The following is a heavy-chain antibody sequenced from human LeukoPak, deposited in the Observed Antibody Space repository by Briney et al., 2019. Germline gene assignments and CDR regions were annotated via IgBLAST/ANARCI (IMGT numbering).Heavy chain of an antibody. CDR3: AQLHLGSYSYGYEYFQH. D-gene: IGHD5-18*01. CDR1: GFSLSTSGVG. Sequence: SGPTLVKPTQTLTLTFTFSGFSLSTSGVGVGWIRQPPGKALEWLALIYWDDDKRYSPSLKSRLTITKDTSKNQVVLTMTNMDPVDTATYYCAQLHLGSYSYGYEYFQHWGQGTLVTVSS. V-gene: IGHV2-5*02. CDR2: IYWDDDK. J-gene: IGHJ1*01.